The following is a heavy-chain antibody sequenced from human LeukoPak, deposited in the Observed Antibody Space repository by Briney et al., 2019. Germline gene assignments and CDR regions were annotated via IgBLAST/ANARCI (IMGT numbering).Heavy chain of an antibody. CDR2: MNPNSGNT. CDR3: ARGMLVITSSWFDP. D-gene: IGHD3-22*01. CDR1: GYTFTSYD. Sequence: ASVKVSCKASGYTFTSYDINWVRQATGQGLEWMRWMNPNSGNTGYAQKFQGRVTMTRNTSISTAYMELSSLRSEDTAVYYCARGMLVITSSWFDPRGQGTLVTVSS. V-gene: IGHV1-8*01. J-gene: IGHJ5*02.